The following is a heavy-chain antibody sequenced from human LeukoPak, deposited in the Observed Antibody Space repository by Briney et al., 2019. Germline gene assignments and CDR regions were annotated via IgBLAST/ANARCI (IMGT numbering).Heavy chain of an antibody. CDR3: AIGYCSGGSCSSAEYFQH. D-gene: IGHD2-15*01. CDR2: IIPIFGTA. J-gene: IGHJ1*01. CDR1: GGTFSSYA. Sequence: ASVKVSCKASGGTFSSYAISWVRQAPGQGLEWMGRIIPIFGTANYAQKFQGRVTITTDESTSSAYMELSSLRSEDTAMYYCAIGYCSGGSCSSAEYFQHWGQGTLVTVSS. V-gene: IGHV1-69*05.